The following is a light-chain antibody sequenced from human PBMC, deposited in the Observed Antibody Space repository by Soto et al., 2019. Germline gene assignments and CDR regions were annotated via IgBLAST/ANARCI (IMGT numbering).Light chain of an antibody. CDR3: LLYYGGAQPVV. CDR2: STN. CDR1: TGAVTSGHY. V-gene: IGLV7-43*01. J-gene: IGLJ2*01. Sequence: QTVVTQEPSLTVSPGGTVTLTCASSTGAVTSGHYPNWFQQKPGQAPRALIYSTNKKHSWTPARVSGSLLGGKAALTLSGVQPEDEAEYYCLLYYGGAQPVVFRGGTKVTV.